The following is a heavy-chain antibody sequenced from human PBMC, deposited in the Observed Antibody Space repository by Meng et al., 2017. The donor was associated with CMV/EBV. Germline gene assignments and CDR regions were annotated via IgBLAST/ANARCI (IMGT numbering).Heavy chain of an antibody. CDR3: ASRYDFWSGYYYYGMDV. V-gene: IGHV3-21*01. D-gene: IGHD3-3*01. Sequence: GGSPRLSCAASGFTFSSYSMNWVRQAPGKGLEWVSSISSSSSYIYYADSVKGRFTISRDNAKNSLYLQMNSLRAEDTAVYYCASRYDFWSGYYYYGMDVWGQGTTVTVSS. CDR1: GFTFSSYS. J-gene: IGHJ6*02. CDR2: ISSSSSYI.